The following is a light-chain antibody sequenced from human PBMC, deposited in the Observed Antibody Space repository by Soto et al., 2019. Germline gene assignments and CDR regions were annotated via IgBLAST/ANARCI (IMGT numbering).Light chain of an antibody. Sequence: QSVLAPPASVSGSPGHSIAISCTGTSSDVGGYKYVSWYQQYPGKAPKLMIYDVSNRPSGVSDRFSGSKSGNTASLTISGLQSEDEADYYCSSYTSSSSYVFGTGTKVTVL. CDR1: SSDVGGYKY. CDR2: DVS. V-gene: IGLV2-14*01. J-gene: IGLJ1*01. CDR3: SSYTSSSSYV.